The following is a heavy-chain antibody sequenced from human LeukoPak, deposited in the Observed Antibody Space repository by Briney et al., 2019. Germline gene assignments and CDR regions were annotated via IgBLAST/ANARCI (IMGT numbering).Heavy chain of an antibody. CDR1: SGSFSGYF. D-gene: IGHD3-22*01. CDR2: INQRGST. Sequence: SETLSLTCAVYSGSFSGYFWTYVRQPPGMGLEWIGEINQRGSTNYNPSLKSRVTMSVDTSKNQFSLRLSSVTAADTAVYYCARGSIYYGDSSVYFDYWAQGTLVTASS. CDR3: ARGSIYYGDSSVYFDY. J-gene: IGHJ4*02. V-gene: IGHV4-34*01.